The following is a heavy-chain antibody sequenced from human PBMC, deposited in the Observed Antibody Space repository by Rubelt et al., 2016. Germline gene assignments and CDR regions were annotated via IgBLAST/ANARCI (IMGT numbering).Heavy chain of an antibody. CDR3: AREGVTAPAFDY. V-gene: IGHV3-48*04. CDR2: ISSSSKTI. D-gene: IGHD2-21*02. CDR1: SSYG. J-gene: IGHJ4*02. Sequence: SSYGMHWVRQAPGKGLDWVSYISSSSKTIYYADSVKGRFTISRDNAKNSLYLQMNSLRAEDTAMYYCAREGVTAPAFDYWGQGTLVTVSS.